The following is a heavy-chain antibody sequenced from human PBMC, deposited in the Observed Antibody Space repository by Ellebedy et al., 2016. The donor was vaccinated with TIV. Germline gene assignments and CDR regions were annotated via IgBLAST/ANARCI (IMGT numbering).Heavy chain of an antibody. D-gene: IGHD5-24*01. CDR2: ITSAGDT. J-gene: IGHJ4*02. V-gene: IGHV3-13*01. CDR3: ARATSGFDY. CDR1: GFTFSSHD. Sequence: GESLKISCAASGFTFSSHDVHWVLQPTGKGLEWVSGITSAGDTYYLGSVKCRFIISRDSAKNSLYLQMNSLRAEDTAVYYCARATSGFDYWGQGALATVSS.